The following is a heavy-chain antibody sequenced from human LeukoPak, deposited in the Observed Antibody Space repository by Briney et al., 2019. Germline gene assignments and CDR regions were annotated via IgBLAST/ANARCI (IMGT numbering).Heavy chain of an antibody. CDR1: GGSISSYY. CDR2: IYYSGGT. V-gene: IGHV4-59*01. CDR3: ASRYYRNSDYYPFYFDY. D-gene: IGHD3-22*01. J-gene: IGHJ4*02. Sequence: SETLSLTCTVSGGSISSYYWSWIQQPPGKGLEWIGYIYYSGGTNYHPSLKSRVTISVDTSKNQFSLRLRSVTAADTAVYYCASRYYRNSDYYPFYFDYWGQGTLVTVSS.